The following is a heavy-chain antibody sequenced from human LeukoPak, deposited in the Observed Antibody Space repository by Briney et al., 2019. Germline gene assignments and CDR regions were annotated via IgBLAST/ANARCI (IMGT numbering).Heavy chain of an antibody. D-gene: IGHD3-10*01. CDR3: AKDRDDYGSGSYYNLPDI. J-gene: IGHJ3*02. Sequence: GGSLRLSCAASGFTFDDYAMHWVRQAPGKGLEWVSGISWNSGSIGYADSVKGRFTISRDNAKNSLYLQMSSLRAEDTALYYCAKDRDDYGSGSYYNLPDIWGQGTMVTVSS. CDR2: ISWNSGSI. V-gene: IGHV3-9*01. CDR1: GFTFDDYA.